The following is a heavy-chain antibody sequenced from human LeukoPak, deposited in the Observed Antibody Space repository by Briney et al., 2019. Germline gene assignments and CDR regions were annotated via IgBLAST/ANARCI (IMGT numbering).Heavy chain of an antibody. CDR3: AKNLGQWLDY. V-gene: IGHV3-30*02. D-gene: IGHD3-22*01. Sequence: GSLRLSCAASGFRFSSYGMHWVRLAPGKRLEWVAFIRYDGSNEYYVDSVKGRFTISRDNSKNTLYLQMNSLRAEDTVVYYCAKNLGQWLDYWGQGTLVTVSS. J-gene: IGHJ4*02. CDR2: IRYDGSNE. CDR1: GFRFSSYG.